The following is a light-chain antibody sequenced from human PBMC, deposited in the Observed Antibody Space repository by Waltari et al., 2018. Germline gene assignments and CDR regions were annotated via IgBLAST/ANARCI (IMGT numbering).Light chain of an antibody. CDR1: QTIRGW. CDR2: DAA. Sequence: DIQMTQSPSMLSASVGDRVTITCRASQTIRGWLAWYQLKPGLAPKLLIYDAANLGGGVTSRFSCSGFGTNFTLTIGSLQPDDFATYYCQQYSSFSTFGRGT. V-gene: IGKV1-5*01. J-gene: IGKJ1*01. CDR3: QQYSSFST.